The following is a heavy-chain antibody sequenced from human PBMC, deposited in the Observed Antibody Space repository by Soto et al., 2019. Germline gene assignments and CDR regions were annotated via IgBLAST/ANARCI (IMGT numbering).Heavy chain of an antibody. V-gene: IGHV3-53*01. J-gene: IGHJ6*02. CDR3: ARAWELHGMDV. Sequence: GGSLRLSCAASGFTVSSNYMSWVRQAPGKGLEWVSVIYSGGSTYYADSVKGRFTISRDNAKNSLYLQMNSLRAEDTAVYYCARAWELHGMDVWGQGTTVTVSS. CDR1: GFTVSSNY. D-gene: IGHD1-26*01. CDR2: IYSGGST.